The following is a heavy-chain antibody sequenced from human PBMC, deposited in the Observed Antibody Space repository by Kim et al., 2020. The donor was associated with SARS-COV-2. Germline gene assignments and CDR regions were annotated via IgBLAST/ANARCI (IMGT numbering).Heavy chain of an antibody. J-gene: IGHJ4*02. V-gene: IGHV3-48*02. D-gene: IGHD1-1*01. Sequence: GGSLRLSCAVSGLTFSTTDMHWVRQAPGKGLEWIAYISRSGSAIVYADSVKGRFTISRDEAKNSIFLQMNSLRDVDTAVYYCARDRTAFDYWGQGTLVTVSS. CDR1: GLTFSTTD. CDR3: ARDRTAFDY. CDR2: ISRSGSAI.